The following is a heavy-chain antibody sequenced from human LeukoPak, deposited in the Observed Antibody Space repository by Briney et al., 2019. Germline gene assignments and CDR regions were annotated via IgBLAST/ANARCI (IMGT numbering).Heavy chain of an antibody. Sequence: SVKVSCKASGGTFSSYAISWVRQAPGQGLEWMGGIIPIFGTANYAQKFQGRVTITADESTSTAYMELSSLRSEDTAVYYYARRYCSSISCYRIDYWGQGTLVTVSS. CDR2: IIPIFGTA. CDR3: ARRYCSSISCYRIDY. D-gene: IGHD2-2*01. V-gene: IGHV1-69*13. CDR1: GGTFSSYA. J-gene: IGHJ4*02.